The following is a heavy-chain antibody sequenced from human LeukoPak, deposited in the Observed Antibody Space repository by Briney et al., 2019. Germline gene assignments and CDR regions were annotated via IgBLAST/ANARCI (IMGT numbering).Heavy chain of an antibody. CDR3: ARDSSSSLVDWFDP. CDR2: SDTSGST. J-gene: IGHJ5*02. V-gene: IGHV4-61*02. Sequence: SETLSLTCTVSAGSISSGSYYRSSIRQPAGKGREWIARSDTSGSTNYNPYLKTRVTISVGTSKDQFSLKLSSVTAADTAVYYCARDSSSSLVDWFDPWGQGTLATVSS. D-gene: IGHD6-6*01. CDR1: AGSISSGSYY.